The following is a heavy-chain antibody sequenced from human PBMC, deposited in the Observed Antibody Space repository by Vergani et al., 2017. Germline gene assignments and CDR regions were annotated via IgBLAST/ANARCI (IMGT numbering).Heavy chain of an antibody. D-gene: IGHD6-19*01. Sequence: EVQPVESGGGLVKPGGSLRLSCAASGFTFSSYWMSWVRQAPGKGLEWVANIKQDGSEKYYVDSVKGRFTISRDNAKNSLYLQMNSLRAEDTAVYYCARERVAVAGYYYYGMDVWGQGTTVTVSS. J-gene: IGHJ6*02. V-gene: IGHV3-7*01. CDR2: IKQDGSEK. CDR3: ARERVAVAGYYYYGMDV. CDR1: GFTFSSYW.